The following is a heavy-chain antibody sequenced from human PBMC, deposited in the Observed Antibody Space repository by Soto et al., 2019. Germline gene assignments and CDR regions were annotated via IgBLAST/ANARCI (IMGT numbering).Heavy chain of an antibody. Sequence: GGSLRLSCAASGFTFSSYGMHWVRQAPGKGLEWVAVISYDGSNKYYADSVKGRFTISRDNSKNTLYLQMNSLRAEDTAVYYCAKDFGSYYDILTGIPYFDYWGQGTLVTVSS. J-gene: IGHJ4*02. CDR2: ISYDGSNK. V-gene: IGHV3-30*18. CDR1: GFTFSSYG. CDR3: AKDFGSYYDILTGIPYFDY. D-gene: IGHD3-9*01.